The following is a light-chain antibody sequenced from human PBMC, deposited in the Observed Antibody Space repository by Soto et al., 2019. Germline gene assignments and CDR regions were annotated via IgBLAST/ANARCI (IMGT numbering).Light chain of an antibody. CDR3: AAWDDSLNGNYV. V-gene: IGLV1-44*01. CDR2: SNN. CDR1: SSNIGSNT. J-gene: IGLJ1*01. Sequence: QSVLTQPPSASGTPGQRVTISCSGSSSNIGSNTVNWYQQLPGTAPQLLIYSNNQRPSGVPDRFSGSKSGTSASLAISGRQSEDEADYYCAAWDDSLNGNYVFGTGTQLTVL.